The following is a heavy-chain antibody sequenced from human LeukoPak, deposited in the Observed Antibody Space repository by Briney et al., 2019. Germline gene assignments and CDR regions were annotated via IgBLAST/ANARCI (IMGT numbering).Heavy chain of an antibody. CDR1: GFTFSSYA. V-gene: IGHV3-30-3*01. J-gene: IGHJ6*02. CDR3: ARYPNSGSQLPDYYYGMDV. CDR2: ISYDGSNK. Sequence: GGSLRLSCAASGFTFSSYAMHWVRQASGKGLEWVAVISYDGSNKYYADSVKGRFTISRGNSKNTLYLQMNSLRAEDTAVYYCARYPNSGSQLPDYYYGMDVWGQGTTVAVSS. D-gene: IGHD1-26*01.